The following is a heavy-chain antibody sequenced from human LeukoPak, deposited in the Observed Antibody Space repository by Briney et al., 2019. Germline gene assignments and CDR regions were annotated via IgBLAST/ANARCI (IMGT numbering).Heavy chain of an antibody. CDR2: FDPEDGET. V-gene: IGHV1-24*01. J-gene: IGHJ4*02. CDR1: GYTITELS. D-gene: IGHD3-22*01. Sequence: GASVKVSCKVSGYTITELSMHWVRQAPGKGLEWMGGFDPEDGETIYAQKFQGRVTMTEDTSTDTAYMELSSLRSEDTAVYYCATALLKYDSSGYYFANFDYWGQGTLVTVSS. CDR3: ATALLKYDSSGYYFANFDY.